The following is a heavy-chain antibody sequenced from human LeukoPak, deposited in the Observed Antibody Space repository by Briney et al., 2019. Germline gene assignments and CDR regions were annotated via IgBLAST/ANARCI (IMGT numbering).Heavy chain of an antibody. Sequence: GGSLRLSCAASGFTFSRSGMLWVRQAPGKGLEWVSVIWYDGSHEDYADSVKGRFTISRDNSKNKLFMQMNSLRAEDTAVYYCARDQSSYGMDVWGQGTTVTVSS. V-gene: IGHV3-33*01. CDR1: GFTFSRSG. CDR3: ARDQSSYGMDV. CDR2: IWYDGSHE. D-gene: IGHD3-16*02. J-gene: IGHJ6*02.